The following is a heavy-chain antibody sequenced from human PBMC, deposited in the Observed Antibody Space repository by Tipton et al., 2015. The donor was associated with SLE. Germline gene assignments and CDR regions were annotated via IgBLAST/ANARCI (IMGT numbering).Heavy chain of an antibody. V-gene: IGHV4-31*03. Sequence: TLSLTCSVSGGTMESAGYSWTWIRHFPGKGMEWIAYIYYTGNIYYNPSLKSRVSMSVDTSENQFSLKLSSVTVADTAVYYCARLALLATTESSYYYYGMDVWGQGTTVTVSS. J-gene: IGHJ6*02. CDR3: ARLALLATTESSYYYYGMDV. CDR2: IYYTGNI. D-gene: IGHD5-12*01. CDR1: GGTMESAGYS.